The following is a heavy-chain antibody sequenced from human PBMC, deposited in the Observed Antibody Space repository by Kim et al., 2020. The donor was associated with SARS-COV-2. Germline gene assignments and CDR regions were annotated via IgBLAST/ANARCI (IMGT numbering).Heavy chain of an antibody. J-gene: IGHJ4*02. CDR2: IGSGGRST. CDR3: AKGNTADY. Sequence: GGSLRLSCEASGFSFRDSVMSWIRQAPGKGLEWISYIGSGGRSTYYTDSVKGRFTISRDNAKNSVFLHMNSLRDDDTAVYYCAKGNTADYWGQGTLVTVSS. V-gene: IGHV3-11*01. CDR1: GFSFRDSV.